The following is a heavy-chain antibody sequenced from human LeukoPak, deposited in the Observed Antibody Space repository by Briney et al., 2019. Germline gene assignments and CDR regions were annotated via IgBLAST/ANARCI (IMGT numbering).Heavy chain of an antibody. CDR3: AREQTQQLDAFDY. Sequence: GASVKVSCKASVYTFTSYDMNWVRQATGQALEWMGWMNPNSGNTGYAQKFQGRVTMTRNSSISTDYMELSSPRSADTAVYYCAREQTQQLDAFDYWGQGTMVTVSS. CDR2: MNPNSGNT. V-gene: IGHV1-8*01. J-gene: IGHJ4*02. CDR1: VYTFTSYD. D-gene: IGHD6-13*01.